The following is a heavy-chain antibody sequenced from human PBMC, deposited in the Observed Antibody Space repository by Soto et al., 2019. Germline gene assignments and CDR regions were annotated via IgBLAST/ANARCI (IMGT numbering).Heavy chain of an antibody. J-gene: IGHJ1*01. CDR3: ARLEYSSSAPSYFQH. CDR1: GGSIRSSSYS. V-gene: IGHV4-39*01. D-gene: IGHD6-6*01. Sequence: SETLSLTCTVSGGSIRSSSYSWGWIRQPPGKGLEWIGDFYYSGSTYFNPSLKSRVTISVDTPKNQFSLKLSSVTAADTAVYYCARLEYSSSAPSYFQHCGQGTLVTVSS. CDR2: FYYSGST.